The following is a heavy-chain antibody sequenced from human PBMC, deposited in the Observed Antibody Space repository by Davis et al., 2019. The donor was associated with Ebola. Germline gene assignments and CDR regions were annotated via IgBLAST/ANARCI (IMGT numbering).Heavy chain of an antibody. V-gene: IGHV4-30-2*01. Sequence: SETLSLTCPLSAGSISSSSYYWGWIRQPPGKGLEWIGYIYHSGSTYYNPSPKSRVTLSVDRSKNQFSLKLSSVTAADTAVYYCASRYCSGGRCSLYNWGQGTLVTVSS. CDR3: ASRYCSGGRCSLYN. D-gene: IGHD2-15*01. CDR2: IYHSGST. J-gene: IGHJ4*02. CDR1: AGSISSSSYY.